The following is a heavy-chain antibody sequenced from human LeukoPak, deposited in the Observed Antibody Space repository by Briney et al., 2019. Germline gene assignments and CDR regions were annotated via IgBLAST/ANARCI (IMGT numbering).Heavy chain of an antibody. Sequence: GGSLRLSCAASGFTFSSYAVSWVRQAPGKGLEWVSAISGSGGSTYYADSVKGRFTISRDNSKNTLYLQMNSLRAEDTAVYYCARSYCSGGSCYSDFDYWGQGTLVTVSS. CDR3: ARSYCSGGSCYSDFDY. V-gene: IGHV3-23*01. D-gene: IGHD2-15*01. CDR1: GFTFSSYA. J-gene: IGHJ4*02. CDR2: ISGSGGST.